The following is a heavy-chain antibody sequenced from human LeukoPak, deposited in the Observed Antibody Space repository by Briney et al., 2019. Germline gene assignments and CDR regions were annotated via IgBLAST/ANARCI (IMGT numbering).Heavy chain of an antibody. CDR1: GYTFTSYG. CDR2: ISAYNGNT. Sequence: GASVKVSCKASGYTFTSYGISWVRQAPGQGLEWMGWISAYNGNTNYAQKLQGRVTMTTDTSTSTAYMELRSLRSDDTAVYYCAREFVVRGSYAPPANDYWGQGTLVTVSS. V-gene: IGHV1-18*01. D-gene: IGHD3-16*01. CDR3: AREFVVRGSYAPPANDY. J-gene: IGHJ4*02.